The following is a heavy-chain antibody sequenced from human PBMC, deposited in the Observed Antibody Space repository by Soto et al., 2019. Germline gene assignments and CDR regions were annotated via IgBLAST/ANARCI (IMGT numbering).Heavy chain of an antibody. CDR1: GFTVSINY. CDR3: ARDNGGFGELFRLVY. D-gene: IGHD3-10*01. Sequence: GGSLRLSCAASGFTVSINYMSWVRQAPGKGLEWVSVIYSGGSTYYADSVKGRFTISRDNSKNTLYLQVNSLRAEDTAVYYCARDNGGFGELFRLVYWGQGTLVTVSS. V-gene: IGHV3-66*01. J-gene: IGHJ4*02. CDR2: IYSGGST.